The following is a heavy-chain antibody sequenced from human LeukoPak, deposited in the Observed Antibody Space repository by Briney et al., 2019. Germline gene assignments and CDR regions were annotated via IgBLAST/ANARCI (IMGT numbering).Heavy chain of an antibody. J-gene: IGHJ3*02. V-gene: IGHV3-48*04. CDR1: GFTFSTYT. CDR2: ISGSSSAM. Sequence: GGSLRLSCGASGFTFSTYTMNWVRQAPGKGLEWVSYISGSSSAMYYADSVKGRFTVSRDNARNSLYLQMSSLRAEDTAVYYCARRVIHEQQLVFDAFDIWGQGTMVTVSS. D-gene: IGHD6-13*01. CDR3: ARRVIHEQQLVFDAFDI.